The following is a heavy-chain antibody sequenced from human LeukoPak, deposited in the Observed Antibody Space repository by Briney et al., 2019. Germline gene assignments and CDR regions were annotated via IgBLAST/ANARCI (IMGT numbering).Heavy chain of an antibody. V-gene: IGHV4-30-4*08. CDR1: GGSISSGDYY. D-gene: IGHD6-25*01. Sequence: SQTLSLTCTVSGGSISSGDYYWSWIRQPPGKGLEWIGCIYYSGSTYYNPSLKSRVTISVDRSKNQFSLKLSSVTAADTAVYYCARTKRASDYFDYWGQGTLVTVSS. CDR2: IYYSGST. CDR3: ARTKRASDYFDY. J-gene: IGHJ4*02.